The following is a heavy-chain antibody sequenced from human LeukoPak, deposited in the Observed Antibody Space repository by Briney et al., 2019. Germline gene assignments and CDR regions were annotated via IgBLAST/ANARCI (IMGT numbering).Heavy chain of an antibody. D-gene: IGHD3-22*01. J-gene: IGHJ5*02. V-gene: IGHV3-30-3*01. CDR1: GFTFSSYA. Sequence: PGGSLRLSCAASGFTFSSYAMSWVRQAPGKGLEWLAIISYDGNNKYYADSVKGRFTISRDNSQITLYLQMNSLRPEDTAVYYCAIAEFYYDSSGLPWGQGTLVTVSS. CDR2: ISYDGNNK. CDR3: AIAEFYYDSSGLP.